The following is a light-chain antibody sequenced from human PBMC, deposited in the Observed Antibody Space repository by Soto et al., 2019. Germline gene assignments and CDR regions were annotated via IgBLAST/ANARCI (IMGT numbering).Light chain of an antibody. CDR3: QQRSNWPPRYT. CDR1: QSVSNY. CDR2: DAS. Sequence: EIVLTQSPATLSLSPGERATLSCRASQSVSNYLAWYQQKPGQAPRLLIYDASNRATGIPARFSGSGSGTDFTLTISSLEPEDFAVYYCQQRSNWPPRYTFCQGTKLEIK. J-gene: IGKJ2*01. V-gene: IGKV3-11*01.